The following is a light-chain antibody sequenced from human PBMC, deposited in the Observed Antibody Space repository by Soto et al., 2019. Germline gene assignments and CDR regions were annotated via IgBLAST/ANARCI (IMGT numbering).Light chain of an antibody. CDR1: QGISSY. Sequence: DIQLTQSPSFLSASVGDRVTITCRASQGISSYLAWYQQKPGKAPKLLIYAASTLQSGVQSRFSGSGSGTEFTLTISSLQPEDFATYYCQQLNSYLFTFGPGTKVDIK. J-gene: IGKJ3*01. CDR2: AAS. V-gene: IGKV1-9*01. CDR3: QQLNSYLFT.